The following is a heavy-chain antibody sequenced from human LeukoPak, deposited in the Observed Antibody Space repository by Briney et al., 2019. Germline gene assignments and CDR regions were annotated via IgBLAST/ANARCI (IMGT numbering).Heavy chain of an antibody. CDR1: GYTFISYG. V-gene: IGHV1-18*01. J-gene: IGHJ6*03. Sequence: VASVKVSCKASGYTFISYGISWVRQAPGQGLEWMGWISAYNGNTDYAQNLQGRVTMTTDTSTSTAYMELRSLRSDDTAVYYCARTGGGGSIAARLHYYYMDVWGKGTTVTVSS. CDR2: ISAYNGNT. D-gene: IGHD6-6*01. CDR3: ARTGGGGSIAARLHYYYMDV.